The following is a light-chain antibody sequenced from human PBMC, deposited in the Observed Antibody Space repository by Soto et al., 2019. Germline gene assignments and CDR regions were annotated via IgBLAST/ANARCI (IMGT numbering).Light chain of an antibody. CDR3: SARDDSLSGVV. CDR1: SSNIGSNH. J-gene: IGLJ2*01. Sequence: QSVLTQPPSTSGTPGQRVTISCSGSSSNIGSNHVYWYQQFPCMAPKLLMYRSDQRPTGVPDRFSGSKSGTSASLAISGLRSDDEDDYYCSARDDSLSGVVFGGGTKLTVL. CDR2: RSD. V-gene: IGLV1-47*01.